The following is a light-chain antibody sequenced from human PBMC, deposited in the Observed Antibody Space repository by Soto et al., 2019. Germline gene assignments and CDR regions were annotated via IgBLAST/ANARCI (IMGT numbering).Light chain of an antibody. CDR3: QQYDNLIS. CDR1: QSVSSSY. Sequence: EIVLTQSPGTLSLSPVERATLSCRASQSVSSSYLAWYQQKPGQAPRLLIYGASSRATGIPDRFSGSGSGTDFTLTISSLQPEDIATYYCQQYDNLISFGGGTKVHIK. CDR2: GAS. J-gene: IGKJ4*01. V-gene: IGKV3-20*01.